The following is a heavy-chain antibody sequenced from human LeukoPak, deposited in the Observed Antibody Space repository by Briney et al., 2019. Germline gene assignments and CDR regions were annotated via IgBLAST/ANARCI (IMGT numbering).Heavy chain of an antibody. CDR1: GFTFSSYR. CDR2: ISSSSSYI. D-gene: IGHD4-17*01. J-gene: IGHJ1*01. V-gene: IGHV3-21*01. Sequence: GGSLRLSCVASGFTFSSYRMNWVRQAPGKGLEWVSSISSSSSYIYYADSVKGRFTISRDNAKNSLYLQMNSLRAEDTAVYYCARDGTEATVTTFEYFQHWGQGTLVTVSS. CDR3: ARDGTEATVTTFEYFQH.